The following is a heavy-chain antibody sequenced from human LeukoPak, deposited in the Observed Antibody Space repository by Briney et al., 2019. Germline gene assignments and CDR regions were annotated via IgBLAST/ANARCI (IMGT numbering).Heavy chain of an antibody. Sequence: SETLSLACSVSGDSIRSGSFHWNWIRQPAGKGLEWIGCIYITGSTDYNPSLKSPVTMSVDTSNNQFSLKLTSVTAADTAVYYCAKSWGYAANSLHIQHWGQGARVIVSA. D-gene: IGHD4-23*01. CDR2: IYITGST. J-gene: IGHJ1*01. CDR1: GDSIRSGSFH. V-gene: IGHV4-61*02. CDR3: AKSWGYAANSLHIQH.